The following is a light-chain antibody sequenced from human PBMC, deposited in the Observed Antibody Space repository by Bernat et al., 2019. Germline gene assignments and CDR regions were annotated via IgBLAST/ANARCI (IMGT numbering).Light chain of an antibody. CDR3: QHLNNFPIA. CDR2: AAS. CDR1: QGITGF. J-gene: IGKJ5*01. V-gene: IGKV1-9*01. Sequence: DIQLTQSPPFLSASVGDRVTISCRASQGITGFLAWYQQKPGKAPKLLIYAASTLQSGVPSRFSGSGSGTEFTLTISNLQPEDSATFYCQHLNNFPIAFGRGTRLEIK.